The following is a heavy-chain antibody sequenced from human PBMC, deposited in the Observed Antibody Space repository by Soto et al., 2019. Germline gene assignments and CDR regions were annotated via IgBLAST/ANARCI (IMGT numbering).Heavy chain of an antibody. V-gene: IGHV4-59*01. Sequence: QVQLQESGPGLVKPSETLSLTCTVSGGSISSNYWSWIRQPPGKGLEWIGYIYYSGSTNYNPSLMSRVTISVVMTKNPFALRLSSVTAADTAVYSCAREWYSSSWYAWGAFYIWGQGTMVNVSS. J-gene: IGHJ3*02. CDR3: AREWYSSSWYAWGAFYI. CDR1: GGSISSNY. CDR2: IYYSGST. D-gene: IGHD6-13*01.